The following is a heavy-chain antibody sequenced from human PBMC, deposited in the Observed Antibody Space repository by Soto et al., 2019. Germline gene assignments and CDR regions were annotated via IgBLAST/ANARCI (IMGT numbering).Heavy chain of an antibody. V-gene: IGHV3-13*01. CDR1: GFTFSNYA. CDR2: IGAAGDT. J-gene: IGHJ4*02. D-gene: IGHD3-16*01. Sequence: EVQLVESGGGLVQPGGSLRLSCAASGFTFSNYAMHWVRQPTGKGLEWVSGIGAAGDTYYPGSVKGRFTISRENAKNSLDLQMNSPRAGDTAVYYCAAGGVTSVAQFDYWGQGTLVTVSS. CDR3: AAGGVTSVAQFDY.